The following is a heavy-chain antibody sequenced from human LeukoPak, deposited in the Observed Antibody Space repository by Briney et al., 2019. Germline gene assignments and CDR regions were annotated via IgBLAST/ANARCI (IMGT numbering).Heavy chain of an antibody. V-gene: IGHV4-39*01. D-gene: IGHD6-19*01. CDR1: GGSISSSSYY. J-gene: IGHJ3*02. CDR3: ARRILSGWYMGAFDI. CDR2: IYYSGST. Sequence: SETLSLTCTVSGGSISSSSYYWGWIRRPPGKGLVWIGSIYYSGSTYYNPSLKSRVTISVDTSKNQFSLKLSSVTAADTAVYYCARRILSGWYMGAFDIWGQGTMVTVSS.